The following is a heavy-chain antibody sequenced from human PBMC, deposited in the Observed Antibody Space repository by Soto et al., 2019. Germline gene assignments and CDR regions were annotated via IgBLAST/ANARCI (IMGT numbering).Heavy chain of an antibody. CDR2: IIPIFGTA. V-gene: IGHV1-69*01. Sequence: QVQLVQSGAEVKKPGSSVKVSCKASGGTFSSYAISWVRQAPGQGLEWMGGIIPIFGTANYAQKFQGRVTITADESTSTAYMELSSLRSEDTAVYYCARYAGYSYGFTYYYYGMDVWGQGTTVTVSS. CDR3: ARYAGYSYGFTYYYYGMDV. J-gene: IGHJ6*02. CDR1: GGTFSSYA. D-gene: IGHD5-18*01.